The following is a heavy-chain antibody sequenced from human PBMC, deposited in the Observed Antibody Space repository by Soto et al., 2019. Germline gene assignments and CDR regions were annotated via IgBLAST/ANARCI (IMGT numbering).Heavy chain of an antibody. CDR2: INRDGSST. J-gene: IGHJ6*03. V-gene: IGHV3-74*01. CDR3: ARGVRGYYSMDV. CDR1: GFTFSSYW. Sequence: EVQLVESGGGLVQPGGSLRLSCAASGFTFSSYWIHWVRQGPGKGLVWVSRINRDGSSTNYADSVKGRFTISRDNANNTLNLQMNSLSAEDTAVYYCARGVRGYYSMDVWGKGTTVTVSS. D-gene: IGHD3-10*01.